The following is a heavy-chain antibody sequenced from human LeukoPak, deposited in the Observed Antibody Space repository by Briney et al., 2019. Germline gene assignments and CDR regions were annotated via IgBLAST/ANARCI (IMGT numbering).Heavy chain of an antibody. Sequence: PGGSLRLSCAGSGFTFSSYGLRWVRQAPGKGLDWVSYISSSGTAIYYADSMKGRFTISRDNAKNSLYLQMNSLSGEDTAVYYCAASGVVTGSPHGFDIWGQGTMVTVSS. CDR2: ISSSGTAI. CDR1: GFTFSSYG. V-gene: IGHV3-48*03. CDR3: AASGVVTGSPHGFDI. D-gene: IGHD2-21*02. J-gene: IGHJ3*02.